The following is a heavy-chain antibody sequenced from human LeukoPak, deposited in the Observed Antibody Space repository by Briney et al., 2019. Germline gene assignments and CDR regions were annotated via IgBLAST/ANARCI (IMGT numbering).Heavy chain of an antibody. CDR3: ARDRLGSSWPTTHDAFDI. V-gene: IGHV1-69*13. J-gene: IGHJ3*02. D-gene: IGHD6-13*01. CDR2: IIPIFGTA. Sequence: SVKVSCKASGGTFSSYAISWVRQAPGQGLEWMGGIIPIFGTANYAQKFQGRVTITADESTSTAYMELSSLRSEDTAVYYCARDRLGSSWPTTHDAFDIWGQGTMVTVSS. CDR1: GGTFSSYA.